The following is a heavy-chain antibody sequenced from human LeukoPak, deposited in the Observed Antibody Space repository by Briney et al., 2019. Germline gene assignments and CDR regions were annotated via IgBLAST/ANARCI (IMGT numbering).Heavy chain of an antibody. Sequence: PSETLSLTCTVSGGSISSGGYYWSWVRQHPGKGLEWIGYIYYSGSTYYNPSLKSRVTISVDTSKNLFSLKLSSVTAADTAVYYCARVGAAASYGMDVWGQGPTVTVSS. CDR3: ARVGAAASYGMDV. CDR1: GGSISSGGYY. D-gene: IGHD6-25*01. V-gene: IGHV4-31*03. J-gene: IGHJ6*02. CDR2: IYYSGST.